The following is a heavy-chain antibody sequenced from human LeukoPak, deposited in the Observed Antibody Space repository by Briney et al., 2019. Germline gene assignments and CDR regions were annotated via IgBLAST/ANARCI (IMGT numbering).Heavy chain of an antibody. Sequence: GGSLRLSCAASGFTVSSNYMSWVRQAPGKGLEWASVIYSGGSTYYADSVKGRFTISRDNSKNTLYLQMNSLRAEDTAVYYCARVRRLQYPDYWGQGTLVTVSS. CDR1: GFTVSSNY. CDR2: IYSGGST. D-gene: IGHD4-11*01. CDR3: ARVRRLQYPDY. V-gene: IGHV3-53*01. J-gene: IGHJ4*02.